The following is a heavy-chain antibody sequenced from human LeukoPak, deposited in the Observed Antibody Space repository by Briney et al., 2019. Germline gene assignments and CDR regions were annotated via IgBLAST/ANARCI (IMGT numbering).Heavy chain of an antibody. D-gene: IGHD6-19*01. CDR2: FYSSGST. CDR1: GGSVSTYY. J-gene: IGHJ2*01. V-gene: IGHV4-4*07. CDR3: AKVAGSRYFDI. Sequence: SETLSLTCTVSGGSVSTYYWSWIRQPAGKGLEWIGRFYSSGSTSYNPSLKSRISMSIDTSRNQFSLNLTSVTAADTAVYYCAKVAGSRYFDIWGRGTLVTVSS.